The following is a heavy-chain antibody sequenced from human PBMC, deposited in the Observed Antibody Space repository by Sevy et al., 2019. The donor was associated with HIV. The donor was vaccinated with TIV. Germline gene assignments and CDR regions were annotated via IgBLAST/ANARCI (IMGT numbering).Heavy chain of an antibody. J-gene: IGHJ4*02. Sequence: ASVKVSCNASGGTFSSYAITWVRQAPGQGLEWMGGIIPILPIANYAQNFQGRVTITADKSTGTAYMELSSLRSEDTAVYYCARVRSYSDSSGYAYFDYWGQGTLVTVSS. D-gene: IGHD3-22*01. CDR1: GGTFSSYA. CDR2: IIPILPIA. V-gene: IGHV1-69*10. CDR3: ARVRSYSDSSGYAYFDY.